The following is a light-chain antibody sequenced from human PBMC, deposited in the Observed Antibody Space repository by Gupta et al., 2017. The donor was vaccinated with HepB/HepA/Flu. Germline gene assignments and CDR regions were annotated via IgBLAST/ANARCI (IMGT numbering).Light chain of an antibody. CDR1: SSDVGGYNY. V-gene: IGLV2-14*01. CDR3: SSYTSSSTPVV. J-gene: IGLJ2*01. CDR2: DVS. Sequence: QSPLTQPASVSGSPGQSLTLSCTGPSSDVGGYNYVFWYRQHPGKAPKLMIYDVSNRPSGVSNRFSGSKSGNTASLTISGLQAEDEADYYCSSYTSSSTPVVFGGGTKLTVL.